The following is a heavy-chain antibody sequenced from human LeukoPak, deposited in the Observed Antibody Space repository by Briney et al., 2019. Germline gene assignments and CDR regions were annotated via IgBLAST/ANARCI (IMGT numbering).Heavy chain of an antibody. V-gene: IGHV3-30*04. CDR1: GFTLSSYA. J-gene: IGHJ1*01. Sequence: GGSLRLSCAASGFTLSSYAMHWVRQAPGKGLEWVAVISYDGSNKYYADSVKGRFTISRDNSKNTLYLQMNSLRAEDTAVYYCARAEGRAEYFQHWGQGTLVTVSS. CDR2: ISYDGSNK. CDR3: ARAEGRAEYFQH.